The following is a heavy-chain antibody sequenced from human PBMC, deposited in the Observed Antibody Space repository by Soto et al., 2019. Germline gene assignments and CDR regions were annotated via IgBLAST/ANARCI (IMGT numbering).Heavy chain of an antibody. V-gene: IGHV5-51*01. CDR2: IYPDKSDT. D-gene: IGHD3-22*01. Sequence: GESLKIFCKGSGYTFTSSWIGWVRQMPGKGLEWMGIIYPDKSDTRYSPSFQGQVTISVDKSIRTAYLQWRSLKASDTAMYYCVRPDSSGYYTYWGQGTLVTVSS. J-gene: IGHJ4*02. CDR1: GYTFTSSW. CDR3: VRPDSSGYYTY.